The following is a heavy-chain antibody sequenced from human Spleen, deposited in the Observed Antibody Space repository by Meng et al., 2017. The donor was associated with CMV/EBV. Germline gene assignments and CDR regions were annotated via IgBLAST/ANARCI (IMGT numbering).Heavy chain of an antibody. V-gene: IGHV1-46*01. CDR2: INPSGGST. CDR1: GYTFTSYY. D-gene: IGHD3-22*01. CDR3: ARPPSEFSSGYYYGY. Sequence: QVQRVRSGAEVKKPGASVKVSCKASGYTFTSYYMHWVRQAPGQGLEWMGIINPSGGSTSYAQKFQGRVTMTRDTSTSTVYMELSSLRSEDTAVYYCARPPSEFSSGYYYGYWGQGTLVTVAS. J-gene: IGHJ4*02.